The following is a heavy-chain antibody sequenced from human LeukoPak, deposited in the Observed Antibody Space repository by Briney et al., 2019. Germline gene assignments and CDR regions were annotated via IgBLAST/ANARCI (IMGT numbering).Heavy chain of an antibody. D-gene: IGHD2-21*01. J-gene: IGHJ4*02. Sequence: PGGSLRLSCAASGFTFSTYWMRWVRQAPGKGLECVANIKEDGSEKNYVHSVRGRFTISRDNAKNSLYLQMNSLRAEDTAVYYCARGRLSSNFWGQGTLVTVSS. V-gene: IGHV3-7*02. CDR2: IKEDGSEK. CDR1: GFTFSTYW. CDR3: ARGRLSSNF.